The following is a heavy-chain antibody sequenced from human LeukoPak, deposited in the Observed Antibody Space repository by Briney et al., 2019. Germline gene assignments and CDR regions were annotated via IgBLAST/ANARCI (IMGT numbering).Heavy chain of an antibody. CDR2: INPNSGNT. J-gene: IGHJ6*02. Sequence: GSVSVSCTASGYTLTSYDINWVRQAPGQGLEWMGWINPNSGNTGYAQKFQGRVTMTRNTSISTAYMELSSLRSEDTAVYYCARGRRYCSGGSCYLWWFAYGMDVWGQGTTVTVSS. D-gene: IGHD2-15*01. V-gene: IGHV1-8*01. CDR1: GYTLTSYD. CDR3: ARGRRYCSGGSCYLWWFAYGMDV.